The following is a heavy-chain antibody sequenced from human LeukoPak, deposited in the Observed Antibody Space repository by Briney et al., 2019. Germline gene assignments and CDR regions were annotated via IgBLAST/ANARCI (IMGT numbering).Heavy chain of an antibody. J-gene: IGHJ3*02. D-gene: IGHD2-21*01. CDR3: ARLGCVSANCPRRNAFDM. Sequence: SETLSLTCTVSGGSVTNYHWSWIRQAPGKGLEWIGYVYYSGSTNYNPSLKSRVIISVDTSKNQFSLDLTSVTAGDTARYYCARLGCVSANCPRRNAFDMWGQGTKVTVSP. CDR2: VYYSGST. CDR1: GGSVTNYH. V-gene: IGHV4-59*02.